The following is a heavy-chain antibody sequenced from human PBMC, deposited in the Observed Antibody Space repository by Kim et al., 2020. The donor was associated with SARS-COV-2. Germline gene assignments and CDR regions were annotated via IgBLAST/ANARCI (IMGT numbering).Heavy chain of an antibody. Sequence: GGSMRLSCAASGFTFSSYSMNWVRQAPGKGLEWVSSISSSSSYIYYADSVKGRFTISRDNAKNSLYLQMNSLRAEDTAVYYCARDGAIAAAGWRLYYFDYWGQGTLVTVSS. CDR3: ARDGAIAAAGWRLYYFDY. J-gene: IGHJ4*02. CDR1: GFTFSSYS. D-gene: IGHD6-13*01. CDR2: ISSSSSYI. V-gene: IGHV3-21*01.